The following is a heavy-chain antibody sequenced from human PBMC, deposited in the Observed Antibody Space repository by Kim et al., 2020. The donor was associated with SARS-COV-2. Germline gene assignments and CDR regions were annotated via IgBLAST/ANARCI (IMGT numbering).Heavy chain of an antibody. CDR3: ARGQRSGYGGVNYYYGMDV. Sequence: SETLSLTCGVFGGSFTGFFWTWIRQPPGKGLEWIGHITHSGRTNYNPSLMSRVTISVDMSKKQFSLKVTSVTAADTAIYYCARGQRSGYGGVNYYYGMDVWGQGTTVTVSS. CDR2: ITHSGRT. J-gene: IGHJ6*02. CDR1: GGSFTGFF. V-gene: IGHV4-34*01. D-gene: IGHD5-18*01.